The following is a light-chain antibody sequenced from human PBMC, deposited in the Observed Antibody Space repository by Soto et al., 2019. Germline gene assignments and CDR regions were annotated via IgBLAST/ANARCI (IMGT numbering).Light chain of an antibody. CDR2: AAS. Sequence: IHITHSPSSLSSSVLYIFSITCLSSQCIRNDLGLYQQKPGKAPKRLIYAASSLHSGVPSRFSGSGFGTEFTLTISSLQPEDFATYYCLQHNSYSWTFGQGTKVDIK. J-gene: IGKJ1*01. V-gene: IGKV1-17*01. CDR1: QCIRND. CDR3: LQHNSYSWT.